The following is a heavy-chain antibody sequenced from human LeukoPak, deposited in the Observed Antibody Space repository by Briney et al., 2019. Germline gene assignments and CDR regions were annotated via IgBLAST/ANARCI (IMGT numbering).Heavy chain of an antibody. J-gene: IGHJ6*02. CDR2: ISSSSSYI. D-gene: IGHD3-22*01. CDR3: AREFYDSSGYYYGPYGMDV. CDR1: GFTFSSYS. V-gene: IGHV3-21*01. Sequence: PGGSLRLSCAASGFTFSSYSMNWVRQAPGKGLEWVSSISSSSSYIYYADSVKGRFTISRDNAKNSLYLQMDSLRAEDTAVYYCAREFYDSSGYYYGPYGMDVWGQGTTVTVSS.